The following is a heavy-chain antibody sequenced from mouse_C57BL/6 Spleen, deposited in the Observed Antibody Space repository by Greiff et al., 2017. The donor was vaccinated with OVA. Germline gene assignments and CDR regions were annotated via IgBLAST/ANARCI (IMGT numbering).Heavy chain of an antibody. V-gene: IGHV5-17*01. Sequence: EVKLMESGGGLVKPGGSLKLSCAASGFTFSDYGMHWVRQAPEKGLEWVAYISSGSSAIYYADTVKGRFTITRDNAKNTLFLQMTSLRSEDTAMYYCSRRAYGSSDYAMDYWGQGTSVTVSS. D-gene: IGHD1-1*01. CDR3: SRRAYGSSDYAMDY. CDR2: ISSGSSAI. CDR1: GFTFSDYG. J-gene: IGHJ4*01.